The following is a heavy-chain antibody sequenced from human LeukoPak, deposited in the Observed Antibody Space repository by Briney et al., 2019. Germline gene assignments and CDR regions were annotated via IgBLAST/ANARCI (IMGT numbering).Heavy chain of an antibody. CDR1: GFTFSSYA. J-gene: IGHJ4*02. V-gene: IGHV3-23*01. CDR3: AKANIFYSSGWYYFDY. Sequence: GGSLRLSCAASGFTFSSYAMSWVRQAPGKVLEWVSTISDSGGSTYYADSVQGRFTISRDNSKNTLYLQMNSLRAEDTAVYYCAKANIFYSSGWYYFDYWGQGTLVTVSS. CDR2: ISDSGGST. D-gene: IGHD6-19*01.